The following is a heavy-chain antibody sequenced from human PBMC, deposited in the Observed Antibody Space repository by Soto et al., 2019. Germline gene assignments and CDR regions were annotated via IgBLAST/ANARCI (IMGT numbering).Heavy chain of an antibody. Sequence: EVQLVESGGGLIQPGGSLRLSCAASGFTVSSNYMSWVRQAPGKGLEWVSGIYSGGSTYYADSVKSRFTTSRDNCENTMYLRKMRLNTQDAAVSSGSRGRGESGCPEYFEHWGQGTLVTVSS. CDR2: IYSGGST. D-gene: IGHD3-10*01. V-gene: IGHV3-53*01. CDR1: GFTVSSNY. CDR3: SRGRGESGCPEYFEH. J-gene: IGHJ1*01.